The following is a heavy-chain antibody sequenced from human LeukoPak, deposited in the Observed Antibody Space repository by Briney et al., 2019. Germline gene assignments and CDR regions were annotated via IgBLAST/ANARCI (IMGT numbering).Heavy chain of an antibody. V-gene: IGHV3-53*01. D-gene: IGHD1-26*01. CDR2: IYSGGST. Sequence: GGSLRLSCAASGFTVSSNYMSWVRQTPGKGLEWVSVIYSGGSTYYADSVKGRFTISRDNSKNTRYLQMNSLRAEDTAVYYCARAVGAHNWFDPWGQRTLVTVSS. CDR1: GFTVSSNY. J-gene: IGHJ5*02. CDR3: ARAVGAHNWFDP.